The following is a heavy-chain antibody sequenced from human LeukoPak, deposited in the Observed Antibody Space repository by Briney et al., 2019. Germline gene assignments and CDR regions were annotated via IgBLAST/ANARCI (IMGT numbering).Heavy chain of an antibody. V-gene: IGHV4-61*02. CDR2: VYTSGST. J-gene: IGHJ6*03. D-gene: IGHD3-10*01. CDR3: ARSTSHYYGSGRERGYYYYYMDV. CDR1: GGSISSGIYY. Sequence: PSETLSLTCTVSGGSISSGIYYWNWIRQPAGKGLEWIGRVYTSGSTYYNPSLKSRVTISLDTSNNLFSLKLSSVTAADTAVYYCARSTSHYYGSGRERGYYYYYMDVWGKGTTVTISS.